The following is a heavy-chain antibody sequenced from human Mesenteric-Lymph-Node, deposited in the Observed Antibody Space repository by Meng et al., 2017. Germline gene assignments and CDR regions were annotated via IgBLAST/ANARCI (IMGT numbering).Heavy chain of an antibody. CDR3: ARVGAYCGGDCYHPR. Sequence: QGQLQESGPGRVKPSGTLSLTCAGSGGSLSSRNWWSWVRQPPGKGLEWIGEIYHSGSTNYNPSLKSRVTISVDESKNQFSLRLSSVAAADTAVYYCARVGAYCGGDCYHPRWGQGTLVTVSS. CDR1: GGSLSSRNW. J-gene: IGHJ4*02. V-gene: IGHV4-4*02. D-gene: IGHD2-21*02. CDR2: IYHSGST.